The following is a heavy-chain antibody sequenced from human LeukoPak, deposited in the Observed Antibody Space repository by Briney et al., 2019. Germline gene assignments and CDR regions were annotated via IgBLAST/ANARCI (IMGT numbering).Heavy chain of an antibody. CDR2: ISGSGGST. Sequence: GGSLRLSCVASGFTFSSYAMSWVRQAPGKGLEWVSAISGSGGSTYYADSVKGRFTISRDNSKNTLYLQMNSLRAEDTAVYYCAKSTTVVTDAFDIWGQGTMVTVSS. CDR1: GFTFSSYA. CDR3: AKSTTVVTDAFDI. J-gene: IGHJ3*02. D-gene: IGHD4-17*01. V-gene: IGHV3-23*01.